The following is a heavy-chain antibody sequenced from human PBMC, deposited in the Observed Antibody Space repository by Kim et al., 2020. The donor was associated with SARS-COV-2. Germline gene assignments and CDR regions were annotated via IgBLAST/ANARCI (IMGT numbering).Heavy chain of an antibody. J-gene: IGHJ5*02. V-gene: IGHV3-74*01. D-gene: IGHD1-26*01. Sequence: DSVDGRFTISRDNAKSTLYLQLNNLRAEDTGVYYCVRRRYTGAFYCCDLWGQGPLVTVSS. CDR3: VRRRYTGAFYCCDL.